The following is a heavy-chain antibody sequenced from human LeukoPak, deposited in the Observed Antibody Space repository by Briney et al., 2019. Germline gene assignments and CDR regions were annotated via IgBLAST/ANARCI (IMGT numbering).Heavy chain of an antibody. J-gene: IGHJ4*02. Sequence: GGSLRLSCAASGFIFSSYAMSWVRQAPGKGLEWVSAISGSGGSTYYADSVKGRFTISRDNSKNTLYLQMNSLRAEDTAVYYCAKVVRGVIRGFDYWGQGTLVTVSS. V-gene: IGHV3-23*01. D-gene: IGHD3-10*02. CDR1: GFIFSSYA. CDR3: AKVVRGVIRGFDY. CDR2: ISGSGGST.